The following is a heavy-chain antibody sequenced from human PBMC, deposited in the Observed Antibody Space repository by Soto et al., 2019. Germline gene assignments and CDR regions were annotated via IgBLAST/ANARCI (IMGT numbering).Heavy chain of an antibody. CDR1: GGSISSGDYY. Sequence: PSETLSLTCTVSGGSISSGDYYWSWIRQPPGKGLEWIGYIYYSGSTYYNPSLKSRVTISVDTSKNQFSLKLSSVTAADTAVYYCAREPMHTKAWGVSYYYYGMDVWGQGTTVTVSS. J-gene: IGHJ6*02. CDR2: IYYSGST. D-gene: IGHD2-8*01. CDR3: AREPMHTKAWGVSYYYYGMDV. V-gene: IGHV4-30-4*01.